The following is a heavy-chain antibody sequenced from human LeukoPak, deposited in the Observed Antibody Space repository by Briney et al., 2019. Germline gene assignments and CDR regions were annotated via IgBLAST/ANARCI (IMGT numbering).Heavy chain of an antibody. CDR1: GGSFSGYY. CDR3: ARGAAARLIDY. V-gene: IGHV4-34*01. Sequence: SETLSLTCAVYGGSFSGYYWSWIRQPPGKGLEWIGEINHSGSTNYNPSLKSRVTISVDTSKNQFSLKLSSVTAADTAVYYCARGAAARLIDYWGQGTLVTVSS. J-gene: IGHJ4*02. CDR2: INHSGST. D-gene: IGHD6-6*01.